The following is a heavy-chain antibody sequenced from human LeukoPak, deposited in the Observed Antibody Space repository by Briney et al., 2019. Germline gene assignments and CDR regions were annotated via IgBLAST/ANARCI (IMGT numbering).Heavy chain of an antibody. CDR3: ARDRSDFQH. CDR1: GFTFSSYS. CDR2: ISSSSSTT. Sequence: GGSLRLXCAASGFTFSSYSMNWVRQAPGKGLEWVSYISSSSSTTYYADSVKGRFTISRHNDKNSLSLQMNSMRAEDTAVYYCARDRSDFQHWGQGTLVTVSS. J-gene: IGHJ1*01. D-gene: IGHD3-3*01. V-gene: IGHV3-48*01.